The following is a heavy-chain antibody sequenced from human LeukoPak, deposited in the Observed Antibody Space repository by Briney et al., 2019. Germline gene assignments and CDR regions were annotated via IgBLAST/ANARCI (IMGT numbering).Heavy chain of an antibody. V-gene: IGHV3-74*01. D-gene: IGHD3-22*01. J-gene: IGHJ5*02. Sequence: GGSLRLSCAASGFTFSSYWMHWVRQAPGKGLVWVSRINSDGSSTSYADSVKGRFTISRDNAKNTLYLQMNSLRAEDTAVYYCARGIVVVIXPGPSXXXXXPWGXGXLXTVSS. CDR1: GFTFSSYW. CDR3: ARGIVVVIXPGPSXXXXXP. CDR2: INSDGSST.